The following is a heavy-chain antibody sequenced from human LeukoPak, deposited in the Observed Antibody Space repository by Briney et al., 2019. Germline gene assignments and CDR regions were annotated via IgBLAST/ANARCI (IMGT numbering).Heavy chain of an antibody. CDR3: ARNGGGLDY. Sequence: GGSLRLSCAASEFTFSSYDIIWVRQAPGKGLEWVSWITGSGGAVKYTDSVKGRFTISRDNAKKSVYLQMNSLRVEDTAVYYCARNGGGLDYWDQGTLVTVSS. CDR1: EFTFSSYD. D-gene: IGHD3-16*01. J-gene: IGHJ4*02. V-gene: IGHV3-48*03. CDR2: ITGSGGAV.